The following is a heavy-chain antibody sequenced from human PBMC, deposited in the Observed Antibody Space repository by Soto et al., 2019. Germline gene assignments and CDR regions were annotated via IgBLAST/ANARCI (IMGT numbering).Heavy chain of an antibody. D-gene: IGHD2-2*02. J-gene: IGHJ5*02. CDR3: HIYGS. CDR1: GLTVSNKY. V-gene: IGHV3-53*01. CDR2: IDGDGTT. Sequence: EVQLVESGGGLIQPGGSLRLSCAASGLTVSNKYMSWVRQAPGKGLEWVSVIDGDGTTKYADSVKGRFTISRDNSKNTLYLQVDHLRAEDTAMYYCHIYGSWGQGTLVTVSS.